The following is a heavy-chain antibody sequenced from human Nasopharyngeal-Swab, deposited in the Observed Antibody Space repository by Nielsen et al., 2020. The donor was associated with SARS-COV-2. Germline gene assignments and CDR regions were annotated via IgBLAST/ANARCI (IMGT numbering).Heavy chain of an antibody. CDR2: IYPDDSDT. J-gene: IGHJ4*02. Sequence: GGSLQISCTGSGYTFTNYWIGWVRQMPGKGLEWMGLIYPDDSDTTYSPSFQGQVTLSADKSISTAYLQWSSLKASDTAMYYCARGTGNYWGRFDYWGQGTLVTVSS. V-gene: IGHV5-51*01. CDR3: ARGTGNYWGRFDY. CDR1: GYTFTNYW. D-gene: IGHD1-26*01.